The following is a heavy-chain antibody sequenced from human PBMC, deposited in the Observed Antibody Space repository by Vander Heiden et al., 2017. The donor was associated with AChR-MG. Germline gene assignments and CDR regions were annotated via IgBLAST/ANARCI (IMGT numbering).Heavy chain of an antibody. J-gene: IGHJ4*02. CDR3: ARGGSLTGFHY. CDR1: GDSVSRTSAA. Sequence: QVQLQQSGPGLVQPSPTLPPTCAIPGDSVSRTSAACTWIRPSPSRGLEWLGRTYYRSKGFNDYAGPVKGRVNISPDTSKNQFSRHLNSVTPEDTAVDDCARGGSLTGFHYWGQGTLGTVSS. CDR2: TYYRSKGFN. D-gene: IGHD1-20*01. V-gene: IGHV6-1*01.